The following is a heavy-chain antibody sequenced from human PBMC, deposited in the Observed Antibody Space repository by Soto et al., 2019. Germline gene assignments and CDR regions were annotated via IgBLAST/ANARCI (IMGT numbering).Heavy chain of an antibody. CDR3: ARGGHLWRTSYYDNGQRDS. D-gene: IGHD3-22*01. J-gene: IGHJ4*02. V-gene: IGHV1-2*02. CDR1: GNTFTAYY. CDR2: INPNSGGT. Sequence: GASVKISARAPGNTFTAYYIHWVRQAGQGLEWMGWINPNSGGTNYAPRFQGRVTMTRDTSIRTAYMELSSLRSDDTAVYYCARGGHLWRTSYYDNGQRDSWGQGTLVTVS.